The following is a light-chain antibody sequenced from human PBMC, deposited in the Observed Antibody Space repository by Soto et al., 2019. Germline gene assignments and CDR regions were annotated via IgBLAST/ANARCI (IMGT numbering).Light chain of an antibody. CDR2: GAS. CDR3: QQYGSAPAWT. CDR1: QSISSSY. Sequence: EIVLTQSPGTLSLSPGERATLSCRASQSISSSYLAWYQQKPGQAPRLLIYGASKRATGIPDRFSGSGSGTDFTLTISRLESEDHAVYYCQQYGSAPAWTFGQGTKVEIK. J-gene: IGKJ1*01. V-gene: IGKV3-20*01.